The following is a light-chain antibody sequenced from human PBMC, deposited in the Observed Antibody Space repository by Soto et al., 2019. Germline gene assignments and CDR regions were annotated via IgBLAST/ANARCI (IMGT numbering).Light chain of an antibody. Sequence: AIQMTQSPSSLSASVGDRVTITCRASQGIRNDLTWFQQKPGKAPKLLIYAASGVQSGVPSRFSGSGSGTDFTLTISSLQPDDFATYYCLQDYNSPWTFGQGTKVEVK. CDR3: LQDYNSPWT. CDR1: QGIRND. J-gene: IGKJ1*01. CDR2: AAS. V-gene: IGKV1-6*01.